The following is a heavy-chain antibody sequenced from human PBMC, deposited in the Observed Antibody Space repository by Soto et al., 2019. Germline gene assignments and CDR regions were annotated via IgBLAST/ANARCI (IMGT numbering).Heavy chain of an antibody. V-gene: IGHV3-13*01. CDR3: AREPPEYSSSETRSSSHYYYYGMDV. D-gene: IGHD6-6*01. J-gene: IGHJ6*02. CDR2: IGTAGDT. CDR1: GFTFSSYD. Sequence: GGSLRLSCAASGFTFSSYDMHWVRQATGKGLEWVSAIGTAGDTYYPGSVKGRFTISRENAKNSLYLQMNSLRAEDTAVYYCAREPPEYSSSETRSSSHYYYYGMDVWGQGTTVTVSS.